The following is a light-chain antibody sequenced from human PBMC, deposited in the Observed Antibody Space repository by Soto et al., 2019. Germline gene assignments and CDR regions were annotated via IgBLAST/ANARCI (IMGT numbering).Light chain of an antibody. Sequence: EIVMTQSPATLSVSPGERATLSCRASQRVSSNLAWYQQKPGQAPRLLIYGASTRATGIPARFSGSGSETEFTLTISNLQAEDFAVYYCQQYNNWPPWTVGQGTKVEIK. CDR3: QQYNNWPPWT. CDR2: GAS. CDR1: QRVSSN. V-gene: IGKV3-15*01. J-gene: IGKJ1*01.